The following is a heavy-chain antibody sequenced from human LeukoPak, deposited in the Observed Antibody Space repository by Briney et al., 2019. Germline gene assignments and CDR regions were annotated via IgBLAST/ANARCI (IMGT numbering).Heavy chain of an antibody. CDR1: GGSISTYY. J-gene: IGHJ4*02. V-gene: IGHV4-59*01. CDR2: IYYTGST. Sequence: SGTLSLTCTVSGGSISTYYWSWIRQSPGKGLEWIGYIYYTGSTNYNPSLKSRVTISVDTSKNQFSLKLSSVTAADTAVYYCASTDTAMVIGYWGQGTLVTVSS. D-gene: IGHD5-18*01. CDR3: ASTDTAMVIGY.